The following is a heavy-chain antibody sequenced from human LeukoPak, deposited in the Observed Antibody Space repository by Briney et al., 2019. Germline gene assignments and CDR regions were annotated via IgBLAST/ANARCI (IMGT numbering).Heavy chain of an antibody. CDR3: ARVPPPAGHQGYYFDY. CDR1: GGTFSSYA. CDR2: IIPIFGTA. J-gene: IGHJ4*02. V-gene: IGHV1-69*13. Sequence: GASVKVSCKASGGTFSSYAISWVRQAPGQGLEWMGGIIPIFGTANYAQKFQGRVTITADESTSTAYMELSSLRSEDTAVYCCARVPPPAGHQGYYFDYWGQGTLVTVSS. D-gene: IGHD1-1*01.